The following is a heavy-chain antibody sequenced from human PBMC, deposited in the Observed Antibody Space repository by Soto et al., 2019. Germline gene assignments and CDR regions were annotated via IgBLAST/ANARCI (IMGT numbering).Heavy chain of an antibody. D-gene: IGHD3-3*01. J-gene: IGHJ6*02. CDR3: AREYYDFWSGYYGRNGMDV. V-gene: IGHV1-69*01. CDR1: GGTFSSYA. Sequence: QVQLVQSGAEVKKPGSSVKVSCKASGGTFSSYAISWVRQAPGQGLEWMGGIIPIFGTANYAQKFQGRVTITADESTRTAYMELSSLRSEDTAVYYCAREYYDFWSGYYGRNGMDVWGQGTTVTVSS. CDR2: IIPIFGTA.